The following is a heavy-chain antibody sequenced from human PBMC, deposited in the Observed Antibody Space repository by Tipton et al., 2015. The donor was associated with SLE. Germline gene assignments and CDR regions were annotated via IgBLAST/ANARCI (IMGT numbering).Heavy chain of an antibody. CDR2: IKEDGSEK. V-gene: IGHV3-7*01. Sequence: SLRLSCAASGFTFSNYWMTWVRQAPGKGLEWVANIKEDGSEKSYVDSVKGRFTISRDNAKNSLYLQMNSLRIEDTAVYFCAGDDYASGITWGQGTLVTVSS. CDR1: GFTFSNYW. D-gene: IGHD3-10*01. J-gene: IGHJ5*02. CDR3: AGDDYASGIT.